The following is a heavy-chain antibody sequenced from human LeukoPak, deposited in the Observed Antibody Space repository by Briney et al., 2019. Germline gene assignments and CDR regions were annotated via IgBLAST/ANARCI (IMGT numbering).Heavy chain of an antibody. CDR1: GGSISSYY. CDR3: ARGPAVPAAKGGGWFDP. D-gene: IGHD2-2*01. J-gene: IGHJ5*02. Sequence: SETLSLTCTVSGGSISSYYWSWIRQPPGKGLEWIGYIYYSGSTNYNPSHKSRVTISVDTSKNQFSLKLSSVTAADTAVYYCARGPAVPAAKGGGWFDPWGQGTLVTVSS. V-gene: IGHV4-59*01. CDR2: IYYSGST.